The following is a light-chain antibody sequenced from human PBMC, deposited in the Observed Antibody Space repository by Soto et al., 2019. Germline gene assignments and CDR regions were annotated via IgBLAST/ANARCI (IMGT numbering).Light chain of an antibody. CDR2: GAS. CDR1: QSVSSN. Sequence: EIVMTQSPATLSVSPGERATLSCRASQSVSSNLAWYQQKPGQAPRLLIYGASTRATGIPARFSGSGSGTEFTLTISSLQSEDFAVYYCQQHNNWPLTFGGGTKVAI. V-gene: IGKV3-15*01. CDR3: QQHNNWPLT. J-gene: IGKJ4*01.